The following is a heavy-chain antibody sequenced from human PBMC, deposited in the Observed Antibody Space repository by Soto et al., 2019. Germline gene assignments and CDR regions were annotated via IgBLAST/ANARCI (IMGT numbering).Heavy chain of an antibody. CDR3: AKDGWEPGAFDI. CDR1: GFTFSSYA. Sequence: GSLRLSCAASGFTFSSYAMSWVRQAPGKGLEWVSAISGSGGSTYYADSVKGRFTISRDNSKNTLYLQMNSLRAEDTAVYYCAKDGWEPGAFDIWGQGTMVTVSS. J-gene: IGHJ3*02. D-gene: IGHD1-26*01. CDR2: ISGSGGST. V-gene: IGHV3-23*01.